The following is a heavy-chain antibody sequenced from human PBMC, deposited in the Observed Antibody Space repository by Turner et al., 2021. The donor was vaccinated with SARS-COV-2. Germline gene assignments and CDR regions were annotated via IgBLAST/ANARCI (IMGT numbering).Heavy chain of an antibody. Sequence: QVQLQESAPGLVTPSQTLSLACAVTDGPLSSGGYYWSWLRQHPGKGLEWTGYIYYSGSTYYNPSLKSRVTIAVDTSKTQFTRKLSSVTAADTAFYCGPRARTRGTNYPGGFDYWGQGTLVTVSS. CDR1: DGPLSSGGYY. V-gene: IGHV4-31*11. CDR3: PRARTRGTNYPGGFDY. CDR2: IYYSGST. D-gene: IGHD1-1*01. J-gene: IGHJ4*02.